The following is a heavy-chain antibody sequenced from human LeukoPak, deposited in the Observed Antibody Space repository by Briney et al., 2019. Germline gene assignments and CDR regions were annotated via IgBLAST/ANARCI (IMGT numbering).Heavy chain of an antibody. D-gene: IGHD6-19*01. CDR1: GFTFSRYD. J-gene: IGHJ2*01. Sequence: GGSLRLSCAASGFTFSRYDMHWVRQGTGKNLEWVSAIGTAGDTYYPDSLKGRFTISRDNAKNSFYLQMNSLRAEDTAVYYCVRDTALAAKFGNWHFGLWGRGTLVTVSS. CDR3: VRDTALAAKFGNWHFGL. V-gene: IGHV3-13*01. CDR2: IGTAGDT.